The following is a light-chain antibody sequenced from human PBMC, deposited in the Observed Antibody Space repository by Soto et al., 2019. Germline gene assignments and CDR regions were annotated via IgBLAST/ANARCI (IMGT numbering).Light chain of an antibody. V-gene: IGKV3-20*01. Sequence: EIVLTQSPGTLSLSPGERATLSCRASQSLSSSYLAWYQQKLGQAPRLLIYRASSRATGIPDRFSGSGSGTDFTLTISRLEPEDFAVYYCQQYGSSRTFGPGTKVDIK. J-gene: IGKJ1*01. CDR1: QSLSSSY. CDR2: RAS. CDR3: QQYGSSRT.